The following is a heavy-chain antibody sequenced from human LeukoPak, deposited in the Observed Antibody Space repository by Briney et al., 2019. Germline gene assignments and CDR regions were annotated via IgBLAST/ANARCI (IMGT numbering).Heavy chain of an antibody. CDR2: ISGSGGST. CDR3: AKESYSSGWYAYFDY. V-gene: IGHV3-23*01. Sequence: GGSLRLSCAASGFIFSSYAMSWVRQARGKGLEWVSAISGSGGSTYYADSVKGRFTISRDNSKNTLYLQMNSLRAEDTAVYYCAKESYSSGWYAYFDYWGQGTLVTVSS. D-gene: IGHD6-19*01. CDR1: GFIFSSYA. J-gene: IGHJ4*02.